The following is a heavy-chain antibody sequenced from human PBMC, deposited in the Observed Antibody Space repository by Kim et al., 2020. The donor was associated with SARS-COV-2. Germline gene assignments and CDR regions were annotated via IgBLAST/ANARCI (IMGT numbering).Heavy chain of an antibody. J-gene: IGHJ4*02. Sequence: GGSLRLSCAASGFTFTSYSLNWVRQAPGKGLEWVSSISSSSSYIYYADSVKGRFTISRDNAKNSLYLQMSSLRAEDTALYYCARDYYGDYYFDYWGQGTLVTVSS. CDR2: ISSSSSYI. D-gene: IGHD4-17*01. V-gene: IGHV3-21*01. CDR3: ARDYYGDYYFDY. CDR1: GFTFTSYS.